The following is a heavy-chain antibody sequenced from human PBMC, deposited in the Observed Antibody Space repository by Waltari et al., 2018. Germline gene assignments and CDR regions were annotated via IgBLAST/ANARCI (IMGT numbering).Heavy chain of an antibody. CDR1: GYSLPALS. CDR3: TTFNWGHDAFDL. V-gene: IGHV1-24*01. J-gene: IGHJ3*01. D-gene: IGHD7-27*01. Sequence: QVQLVQSGAEVKKPGASVKVSCKVSGYSLPALSMHWVRQAPGKGLEWRGGFDPKDAETLYAQNFQGRVAMTEDTSTDTAYIDLTSLTSEDTAIYYCTTFNWGHDAFDLWGQGTLVTVSS. CDR2: FDPKDAET.